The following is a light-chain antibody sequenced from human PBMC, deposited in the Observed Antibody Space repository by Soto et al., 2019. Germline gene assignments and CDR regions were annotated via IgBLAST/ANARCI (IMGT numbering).Light chain of an antibody. CDR2: DAS. CDR1: QSINNW. CDR3: QQLNTT. J-gene: IGKJ3*01. V-gene: IGKV1-5*01. Sequence: IQMAQSPSTLSASVGDRVTITCRAGQSINNWLAWYQQRPGKAPKLLIYDASSLASGVPSRFSGSGFGTEFTLTISSLQPDDFATYYCQQLNTTFGPGTKVDIK.